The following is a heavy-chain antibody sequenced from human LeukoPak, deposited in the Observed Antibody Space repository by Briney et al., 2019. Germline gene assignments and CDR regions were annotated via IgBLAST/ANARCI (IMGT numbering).Heavy chain of an antibody. CDR2: IKQDGSDR. D-gene: IGHD6-19*01. CDR3: VRNLAVAGTCFDS. J-gene: IGHJ4*02. Sequence: GGPLRLSCAAYGFTFRNYWMSWVRQAPGTGLEWVANIKQDGSDRNYVTSVRGRFTISRDNAESSLYLQMNSLRVEDTAVYYCVRNLAVAGTCFDSWGQGTLVTVSS. V-gene: IGHV3-7*03. CDR1: GFTFRNYW.